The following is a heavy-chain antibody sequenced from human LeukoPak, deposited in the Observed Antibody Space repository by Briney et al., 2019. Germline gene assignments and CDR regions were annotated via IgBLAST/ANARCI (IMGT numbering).Heavy chain of an antibody. V-gene: IGHV4-39*01. CDR2: LYYSGNT. Sequence: SETLSLTCTVSDDFISTSNSYWGWIRQPPGKGLEWIGSLYYSGNTYYNPSLKSRVTISVDTSKNRLSLRLSSVTAADTAVYYCARHPHYYFDNSARWGQGTLVTVSS. J-gene: IGHJ4*02. CDR1: DDFISTSNSY. D-gene: IGHD3-22*01. CDR3: ARHPHYYFDNSAR.